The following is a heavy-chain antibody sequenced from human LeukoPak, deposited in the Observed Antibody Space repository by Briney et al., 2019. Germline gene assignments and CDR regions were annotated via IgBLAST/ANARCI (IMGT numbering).Heavy chain of an antibody. J-gene: IGHJ6*03. D-gene: IGHD6-13*01. CDR2: IKQDGSEK. V-gene: IGHV3-7*01. CDR3: AGFPPPGSPRYYYYYMDV. CDR1: GFTFRNYW. Sequence: GGSLRLSCAASGFTFRNYWMSWVRQAPGKGLEWVANIKQDGSEKYYVDSVKGRFTISRDTAKNSLYLQMNSLRDEDTAVYYCAGFPPPGSPRYYYYYMDVWGKGTTVTVSS.